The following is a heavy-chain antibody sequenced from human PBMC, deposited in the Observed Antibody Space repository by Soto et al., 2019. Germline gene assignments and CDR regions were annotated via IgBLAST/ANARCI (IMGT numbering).Heavy chain of an antibody. Sequence: GASVKVSCKASGYTFTSYDINWVRQATGQGLEWMGWMNPNSGNTGYAQKFQGRVTMTRNTSISTAYMELSSLRSEDTAVYYCARVGYYYDSSGYPPPRLYAMDVWGQGTTVTVSS. CDR3: ARVGYYYDSSGYPPPRLYAMDV. CDR1: GYTFTSYD. D-gene: IGHD3-22*01. J-gene: IGHJ6*02. V-gene: IGHV1-8*01. CDR2: MNPNSGNT.